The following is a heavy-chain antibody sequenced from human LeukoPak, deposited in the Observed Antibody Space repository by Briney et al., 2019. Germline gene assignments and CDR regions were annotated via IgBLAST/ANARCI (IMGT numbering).Heavy chain of an antibody. V-gene: IGHV1-69*05. CDR3: ARAAGITGTLYNWFDP. CDR2: IIPIFGTA. Sequence: SSVKVSCKASGGTFSSYAISWVRQPPGQGLELMGGIIPIFGTANYAQKFQGRVTITTDESTTTAYTELSSLRSADTAVSYCARAAGITGTLYNWFDPWGQGTLVTVSS. D-gene: IGHD1-20*01. CDR1: GGTFSSYA. J-gene: IGHJ5*02.